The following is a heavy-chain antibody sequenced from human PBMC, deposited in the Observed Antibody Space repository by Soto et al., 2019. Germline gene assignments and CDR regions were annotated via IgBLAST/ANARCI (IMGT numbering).Heavy chain of an antibody. J-gene: IGHJ5*01. CDR2: ISPDGSQT. CDR3: SSYLES. V-gene: IGHV3-7*01. CDR1: GFPFSSSW. Sequence: GGSLRLSCAASGFPFSSSWMDWVRQAPGKGLEWVANISPDGSQTYYVDSVKGRFTVSRDNAENSVYLQMKSLRVEDTAVYFCSSYLESWGQGTLVTVSS.